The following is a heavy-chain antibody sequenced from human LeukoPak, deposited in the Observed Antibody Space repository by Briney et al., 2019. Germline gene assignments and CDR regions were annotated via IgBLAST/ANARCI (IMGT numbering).Heavy chain of an antibody. CDR3: ARADLGYSYGYNY. CDR2: IIPIFGTA. V-gene: IGHV1-69*01. CDR1: GVTFSSYA. Sequence: SVKVSCKASGVTFSSYAISWVRQAPGQGLEWMGGIIPIFGTANYAQKFQGRVTITADESTSTAYMELNSLRSEDTAVYYCARADLGYSYGYNYWGQGTLVTVSS. J-gene: IGHJ4*02. D-gene: IGHD5-18*01.